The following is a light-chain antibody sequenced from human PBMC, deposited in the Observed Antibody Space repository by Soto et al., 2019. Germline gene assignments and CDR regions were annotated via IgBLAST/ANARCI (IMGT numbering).Light chain of an antibody. CDR2: EVT. J-gene: IGLJ1*01. Sequence: QSALTQPPSVSGSPGQSVTISCTGTSSDVGTYNRVSWYQQPPGTAPKLMIYEVTNRPSGVPDRFSGSKSGNTASLTISGLQAEDVADYYCSSYTGSSTYVFGTGTKLTVL. V-gene: IGLV2-18*02. CDR3: SSYTGSSTYV. CDR1: SSDVGTYNR.